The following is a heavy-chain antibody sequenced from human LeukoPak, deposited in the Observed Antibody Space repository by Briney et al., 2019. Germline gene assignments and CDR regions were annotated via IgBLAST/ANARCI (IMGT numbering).Heavy chain of an antibody. J-gene: IGHJ5*02. V-gene: IGHV1-2*02. CDR2: INPYSGGT. Sequence: ASVKVSCKASGYTFTGYYLHWVRQAPGQGLEWMGWINPYSGGTKYAQKFQGRVTMTRDTSISTAYMELSGLRSDDTGVYYCARAPDCSGGTCYPGSAWFDPWGQGTLVTVSS. D-gene: IGHD2-15*01. CDR1: GYTFTGYY. CDR3: ARAPDCSGGTCYPGSAWFDP.